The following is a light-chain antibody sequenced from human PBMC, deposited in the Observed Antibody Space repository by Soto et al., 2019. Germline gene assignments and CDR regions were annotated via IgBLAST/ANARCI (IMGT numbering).Light chain of an antibody. Sequence: DIKMTQSPSSRSASVGDRVTITCRASQNVWTYVNWYHRKPGKAPRLLIYGASDLEDGVPARLSGGGSGTDFSLTISSLQPEDFETYFCQQTFYIPRTFGQGPNVDSK. CDR3: QQTFYIPRT. J-gene: IGKJ2*01. CDR2: GAS. V-gene: IGKV1-39*01. CDR1: QNVWTY.